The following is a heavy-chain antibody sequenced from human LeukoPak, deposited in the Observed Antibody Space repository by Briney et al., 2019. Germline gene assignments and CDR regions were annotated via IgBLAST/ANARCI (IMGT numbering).Heavy chain of an antibody. CDR1: GFTFSNYA. CDR2: ISGSGGST. Sequence: PGGSLRPSCAASGFTFSNYAMNWVRQAPGKGLEWVSAISGSGGSTYYADSVKGRFTISRDNSKNTLYLQMNSLRAEDTAVYYCAKDSGYSYGYFVHWGQGTLVTVSS. CDR3: AKDSGYSYGYFVH. J-gene: IGHJ4*02. D-gene: IGHD5-18*01. V-gene: IGHV3-23*01.